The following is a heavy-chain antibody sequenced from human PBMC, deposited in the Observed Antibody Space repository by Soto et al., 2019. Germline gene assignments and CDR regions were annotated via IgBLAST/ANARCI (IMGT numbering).Heavy chain of an antibody. D-gene: IGHD6-19*01. CDR1: GFSLANYP. Sequence: GGSLRLSCVASGFSLANYPMNWVRQTPGKGLEWISYSSPRGDTIYYADSVEGRFTISRDNARNSLSLHMSSLRGEDSALYYCAKGPHTNVGWPYYFESWGQGVPVTVSS. CDR3: AKGPHTNVGWPYYFES. V-gene: IGHV3-48*01. J-gene: IGHJ4*02. CDR2: SSPRGDTI.